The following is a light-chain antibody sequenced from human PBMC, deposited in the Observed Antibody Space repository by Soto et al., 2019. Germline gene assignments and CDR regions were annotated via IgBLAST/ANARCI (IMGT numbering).Light chain of an antibody. CDR1: QGISSW. CDR2: VAS. CDR3: QQTKSFPST. Sequence: DIQMTQSPSSVSASVGDRVTITCRASQGISSWLAWYQQKPGKAPKLLIYVASSLKNGVPSRFSGSGSATDFTLTISSLQPEDLANYYCQQTKSFPSTFGQGTRLEIK. V-gene: IGKV1D-12*01. J-gene: IGKJ5*01.